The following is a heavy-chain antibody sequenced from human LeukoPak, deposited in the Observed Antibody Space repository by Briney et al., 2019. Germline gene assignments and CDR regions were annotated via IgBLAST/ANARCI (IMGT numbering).Heavy chain of an antibody. D-gene: IGHD6-19*01. CDR2: ISSSGSTI. Sequence: SGGSLRLSCAASGFTFSNFWMNWVRQAPGKGLEWVSYISSSGSTIYYADSVKGRFTISRDNAKNSLYLQMNSLRAEDTAVYYCARLAAIAVAGTDWGQGTLVTVSS. V-gene: IGHV3-48*04. J-gene: IGHJ4*02. CDR3: ARLAAIAVAGTD. CDR1: GFTFSNFW.